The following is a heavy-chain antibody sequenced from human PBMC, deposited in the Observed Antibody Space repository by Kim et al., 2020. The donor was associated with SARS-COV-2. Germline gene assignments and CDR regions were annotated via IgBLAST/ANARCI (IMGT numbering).Heavy chain of an antibody. CDR2: ISGSGGST. D-gene: IGHD5-18*01. V-gene: IGHV3-23*01. J-gene: IGHJ4*01. Sequence: GGSLRLSCAASGFTFSSYAMSWVRQAPGKGLEWVSAISGSGGSTYYADSVKGRFTISRDNSKNTLYLQMNSLRAEDTAVYYCAKPIGPEDTAMVIFDYWGHGTLVTVSS. CDR3: AKPIGPEDTAMVIFDY. CDR1: GFTFSSYA.